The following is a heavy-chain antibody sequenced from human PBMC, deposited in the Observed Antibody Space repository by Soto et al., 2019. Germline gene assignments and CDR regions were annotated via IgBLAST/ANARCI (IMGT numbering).Heavy chain of an antibody. J-gene: IGHJ4*02. CDR3: ARRGAITMLFDY. CDR1: GGTFSSYA. V-gene: IGHV1-69*01. CDR2: IIPIFGTA. D-gene: IGHD3-10*01. Sequence: QVQLVQSGAEVKKPGSSVKVSCKASGGTFSSYAISWVRQSPGQGLEWMGGIIPIFGTANYAQKFQGRVTITADESTSTAYLELSSLRSEDTAVYYCARRGAITMLFDYWGQGTLVTVSS.